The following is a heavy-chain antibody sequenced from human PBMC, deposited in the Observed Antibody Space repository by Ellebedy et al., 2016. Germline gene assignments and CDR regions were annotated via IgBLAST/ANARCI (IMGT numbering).Heavy chain of an antibody. Sequence: SETLSLTXTVSDGSISSGGYYWTWIRQHPGKGLEWIGYMSHSWSTYHNPSLKRRVSISLDTSKNQFSLKLTSVTAADTAVYYCARGRAGLLWFDKWGQGTLVTVSA. D-gene: IGHD3-10*01. CDR3: ARGRAGLLWFDK. CDR1: DGSISSGGYY. V-gene: IGHV4-31*03. J-gene: IGHJ4*02. CDR2: MSHSWST.